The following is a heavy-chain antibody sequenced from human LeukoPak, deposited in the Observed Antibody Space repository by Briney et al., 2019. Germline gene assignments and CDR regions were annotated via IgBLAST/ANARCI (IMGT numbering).Heavy chain of an antibody. Sequence: SETLSLTCTVSGGSISSSSYYCGWIRQPPGKGLEWIGSIYYSGSTYYNPSLKSRVTISVDTSKNQFSLKLSSVTAADTAVYYCARRPVYYGSGSYYNVVWFDPWGQGTLVTVSS. CDR3: ARRPVYYGSGSYYNVVWFDP. D-gene: IGHD3-10*01. J-gene: IGHJ5*02. CDR1: GGSISSSSYY. CDR2: IYYSGST. V-gene: IGHV4-39*01.